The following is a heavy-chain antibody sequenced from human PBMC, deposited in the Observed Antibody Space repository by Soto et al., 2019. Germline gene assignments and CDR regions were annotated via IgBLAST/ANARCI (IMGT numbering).Heavy chain of an antibody. CDR3: AREAGYCSRTSCYRRASDT. CDR1: GFTFSGHW. D-gene: IGHD2-2*01. Sequence: EVQLVESGGDLVQPGGSLRLSCAASGFTFSGHWMHWVRQVPGKGLEWVSRINTDGGSSAYADSVKGRFTISRDNAKNTLYLQMNGLRAEDTAVYYCAREAGYCSRTSCYRRASDTWGQGTTVTVSS. J-gene: IGHJ3*02. CDR2: INTDGGSS. V-gene: IGHV3-74*03.